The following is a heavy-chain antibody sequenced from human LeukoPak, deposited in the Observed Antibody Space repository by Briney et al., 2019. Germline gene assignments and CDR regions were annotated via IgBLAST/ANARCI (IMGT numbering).Heavy chain of an antibody. CDR3: TTVGHSNYGDKYYSYYMDV. CDR1: GFTVSSNS. D-gene: IGHD4-23*01. V-gene: IGHV3-15*01. CDR2: ITGKTDGGTT. Sequence: GGSLRLSCTVSGFTVSSNSMSWVRQAPGKGLEWVGRITGKTDGGTTDYAAPVKGRFTISRDDSKNTLYLQMNSLKTEDTAVYYCTTVGHSNYGDKYYSYYMDVWGKGTTVTVSS. J-gene: IGHJ6*03.